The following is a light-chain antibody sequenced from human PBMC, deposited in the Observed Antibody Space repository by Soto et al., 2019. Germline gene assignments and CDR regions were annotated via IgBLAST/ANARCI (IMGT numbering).Light chain of an antibody. CDR1: QSVSSY. V-gene: IGKV3-11*01. CDR2: DAS. CDR3: QQRSNWPPIT. J-gene: IGKJ5*01. Sequence: EIVLTQYQATLSLSPGETATLSCRASQSVSSYLAWYQQKPGQAPRLLNYDASNRATGIPARFSGSGSGTDFTLTISSLEPEDFAVYYCQQRSNWPPITFGQGTRLEI.